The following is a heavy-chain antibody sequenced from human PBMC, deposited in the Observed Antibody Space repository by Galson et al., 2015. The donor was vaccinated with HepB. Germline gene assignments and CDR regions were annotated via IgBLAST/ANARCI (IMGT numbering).Heavy chain of an antibody. D-gene: IGHD1-7*01. CDR1: GYTFTDYY. J-gene: IGHJ3*02. V-gene: IGHV1-2*02. CDR3: ARVASITGTILPFDI. Sequence: SVKVSCKASGYTFTDYYIHWVRQAPGQGLEWMGWINPHSDGTNSAQRFQGRVTITADESTSTAYMELSSLRSEDTAVYYCARVASITGTILPFDIWGQGTMVTVSS. CDR2: INPHSDGT.